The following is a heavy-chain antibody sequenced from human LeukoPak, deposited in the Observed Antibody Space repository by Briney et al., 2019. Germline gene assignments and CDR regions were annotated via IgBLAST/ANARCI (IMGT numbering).Heavy chain of an antibody. V-gene: IGHV4-61*02. Sequence: PSETLSLTCTVSGGSISSGSYYWSWIRQPAGKGPEWIGRIYTSGSTNYNPSLKSRVTISVDTSKNQFSLKLSSVTAADTAVYYCARERVYDSSGYYPAAYFDYWGQGTLVTVSS. D-gene: IGHD3-22*01. CDR2: IYTSGST. J-gene: IGHJ4*02. CDR3: ARERVYDSSGYYPAAYFDY. CDR1: GGSISSGSYY.